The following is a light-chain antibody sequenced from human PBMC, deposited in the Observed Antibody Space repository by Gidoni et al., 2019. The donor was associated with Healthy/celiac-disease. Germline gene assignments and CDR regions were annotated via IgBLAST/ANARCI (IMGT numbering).Light chain of an antibody. V-gene: IGKV3-20*01. J-gene: IGKJ5*01. CDR2: GAY. CDR3: QQYGSSPPTT. Sequence: EIVLTQSPGTLSLSPGERATLSCRASQSVSSSYLAWYQQKPGQAPRRLIYGAYSRATGIPDRFSGSGSGTDFTLTISRLEPEDFAVYYCQQYGSSPPTTFGQGTRLEIK. CDR1: QSVSSSY.